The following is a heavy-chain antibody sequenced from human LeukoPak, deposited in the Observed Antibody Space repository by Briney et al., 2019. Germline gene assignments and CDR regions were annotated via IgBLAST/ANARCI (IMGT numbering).Heavy chain of an antibody. D-gene: IGHD3-22*01. CDR1: GYTFTSYG. CDR3: ARDANYYDSSVYHYPFDY. J-gene: IGHJ4*02. CDR2: ISAYNGNT. Sequence: ASVKVSCKASGYTFTSYGISWVRQAPGQGLEWMGWISAYNGNTNYAQKLQGRVTMTTDTSTSTAYVELRSLRSDDTAVYYCARDANYYDSSVYHYPFDYWGQGTLVTVSS. V-gene: IGHV1-18*01.